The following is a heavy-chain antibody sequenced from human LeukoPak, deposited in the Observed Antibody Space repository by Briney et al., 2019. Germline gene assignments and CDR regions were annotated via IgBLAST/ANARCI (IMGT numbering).Heavy chain of an antibody. J-gene: IGHJ4*02. V-gene: IGHV4-39*02. CDR1: GDSISSSNYY. CDR2: IYYSGPT. D-gene: IGHD5-24*01. CDR3: ARKRWLQPFDY. Sequence: PPETPCLTCTVSGDSISSSNYYWDWIRQPPGKGLEWIGSIYYSGPTYYNPSLKSRVTISVDTSKNHFSLKLSSVTAADTAVYYCARKRWLQPFDYWGEGTPVTVSS.